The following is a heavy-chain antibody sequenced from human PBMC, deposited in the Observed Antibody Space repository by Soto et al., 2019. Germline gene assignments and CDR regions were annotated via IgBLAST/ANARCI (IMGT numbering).Heavy chain of an antibody. V-gene: IGHV4-39*01. D-gene: IGHD6-19*01. J-gene: IGHJ4*02. CDR3: ARVRRSGWYLDY. Sequence: PSETLSLTCIVSGDSISSSSYYWGWIRQPPGKGLEWMGSVYFSGATNYNSALKSRVTISVDTSKNQFSLKLSSVTAADTAVYYCARVRRSGWYLDYWGQGTPVTVSS. CDR1: GDSISSSSYY. CDR2: VYFSGAT.